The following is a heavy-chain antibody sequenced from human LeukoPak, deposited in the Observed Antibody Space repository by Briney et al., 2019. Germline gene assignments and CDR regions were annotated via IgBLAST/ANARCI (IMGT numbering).Heavy chain of an antibody. Sequence: SETLSLTCAVSGGSFSGYYWTRIRQPPGKGLEWIGEINHSGSANYNPSLMSRVTISLDTSKNHFSLNLSSVTGADTAVYYCARPLGAYYYYGMDVWGQGTTVTVSS. CDR1: GGSFSGYY. CDR3: ARPLGAYYYYGMDV. V-gene: IGHV4-34*01. CDR2: INHSGSA. D-gene: IGHD1-26*01. J-gene: IGHJ6*02.